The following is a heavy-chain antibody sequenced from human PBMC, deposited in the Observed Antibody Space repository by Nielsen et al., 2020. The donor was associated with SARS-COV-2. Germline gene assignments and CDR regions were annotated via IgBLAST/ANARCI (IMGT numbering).Heavy chain of an antibody. CDR3: ATVKFSGSFMRGYFDY. V-gene: IGHV4-61*08. CDR2: IYYSGST. CDR1: GGSISSGGYY. J-gene: IGHJ4*02. D-gene: IGHD1-26*01. Sequence: SETLSLTCTVSGGSISSGGYYWSWIRQPPGKGLEWIGYIYYSGSTNYNPSLKSRVTISVDTSKNQFSLNLSSVTAADTAVYYCATVKFSGSFMRGYFDYWGQGTLGTVSS.